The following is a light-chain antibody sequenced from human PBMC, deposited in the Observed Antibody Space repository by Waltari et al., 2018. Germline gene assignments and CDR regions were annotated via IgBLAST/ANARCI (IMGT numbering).Light chain of an antibody. V-gene: IGKV1-39*01. Sequence: DIQMTQSPSSLSASVGDRVIITCRASQRISNYLNWYQQKPGQVPKVLIYAASRLQSGVPSRFSGSGSGTDFTLTISSVQPDDYATYYCQQSYSTPITFGQGTRLEIK. CDR1: QRISNY. CDR3: QQSYSTPIT. CDR2: AAS. J-gene: IGKJ5*01.